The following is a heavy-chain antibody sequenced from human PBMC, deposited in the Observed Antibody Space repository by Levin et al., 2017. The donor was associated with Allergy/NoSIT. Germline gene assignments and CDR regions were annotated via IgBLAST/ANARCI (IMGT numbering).Heavy chain of an antibody. CDR2: ISYDGSNK. J-gene: IGHJ6*02. CDR3: ARDIGQNSLGMDV. D-gene: IGHD4-23*01. V-gene: IGHV3-30*04. Sequence: TGGSLRLSCAASGFTFSSYAMHWVRQAPGKGLEWVAVISYDGSNKYYADSVKGRFTISRDNSKNTLYLQMNSLRAEDTAVYYCARDIGQNSLGMDVWGQGTTVTVSS. CDR1: GFTFSSYA.